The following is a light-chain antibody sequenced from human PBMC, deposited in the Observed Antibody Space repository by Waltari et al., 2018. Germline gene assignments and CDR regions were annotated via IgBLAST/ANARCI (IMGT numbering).Light chain of an antibody. Sequence: DIVMTQSPDSLAVSLGERATINCKSSQSVLSSSDNKNYLAWYQQKPGQPPKLFIYWSSTRESGVPDRFSGSGSGTDFAITISSLQAEDVAVYYCQHYYTSPPTFGGGTKVEIK. J-gene: IGKJ4*01. CDR1: QSVLSSSDNKNY. CDR3: QHYYTSPPT. CDR2: WSS. V-gene: IGKV4-1*01.